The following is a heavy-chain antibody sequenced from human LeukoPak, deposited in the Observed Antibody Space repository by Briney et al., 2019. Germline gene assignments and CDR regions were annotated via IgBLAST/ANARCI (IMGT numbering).Heavy chain of an antibody. V-gene: IGHV5-51*01. Sequence: PGESLKISCKGSGYSFNNYWIGWVRQMPGKGLEWMGIIYPINSDIRYSPSFQGQVTISAEKSISTAYLEWSSLKASDTAMYYCASLIDYAGNPFHYWGQGTLVTVSS. CDR3: ASLIDYAGNPFHY. CDR1: GYSFNNYW. CDR2: IYPINSDI. D-gene: IGHD4-23*01. J-gene: IGHJ4*02.